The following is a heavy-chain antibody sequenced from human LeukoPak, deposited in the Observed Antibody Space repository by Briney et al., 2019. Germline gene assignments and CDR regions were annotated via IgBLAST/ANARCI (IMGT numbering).Heavy chain of an antibody. CDR2: IYHSGST. CDR3: ARGRQAVALRIEHFDY. CDR1: GGSISSYY. V-gene: IGHV4-59*01. D-gene: IGHD6-19*01. J-gene: IGHJ4*02. Sequence: SETLSLTCAVSGGSISSYYWSWIRQPPGKGLEWIGYIYHSGSTNYNPSLKSRVNISVDTSKNQFSLKLSSVTAADTAVYYCARGRQAVALRIEHFDYWGQGTLVTVSS.